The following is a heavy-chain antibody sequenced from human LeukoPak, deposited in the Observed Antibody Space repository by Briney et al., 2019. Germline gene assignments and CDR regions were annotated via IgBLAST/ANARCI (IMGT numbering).Heavy chain of an antibody. CDR3: AKSGYGGRYYFDY. D-gene: IGHD4-23*01. J-gene: IGHJ4*02. V-gene: IGHV3-21*04. CDR2: ITSSGSYI. CDR1: GFTFSSYT. Sequence: GGSLRLSCAASGFTFSSYTMNWVRQAPGKGLEWVSSITSSGSYIYYADSVKGRFTISRDNAKNSLYLQMNSLRAEDTAVYYCAKSGYGGRYYFDYWGQGTLVTVSS.